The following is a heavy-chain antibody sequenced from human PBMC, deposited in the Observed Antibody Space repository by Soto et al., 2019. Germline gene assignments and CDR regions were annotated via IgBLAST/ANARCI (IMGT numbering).Heavy chain of an antibody. D-gene: IGHD5-18*01. CDR3: ARTHVDTAMLCGYFALNWFDP. V-gene: IGHV3-53*01. CDR2: IYSGGST. Sequence: GGSLILSCAASGFTVSSNYMSWVLQAPGKGLEWVSVIYSGGSTYYADSVKGRFTISRDNSKNTLYLQMNSLRAEDTAVYYCARTHVDTAMLCGYFALNWFDPCGQGTLVTVSS. CDR1: GFTVSSNY. J-gene: IGHJ5*02.